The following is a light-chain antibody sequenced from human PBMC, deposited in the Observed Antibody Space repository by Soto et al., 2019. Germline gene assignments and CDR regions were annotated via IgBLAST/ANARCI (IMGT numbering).Light chain of an antibody. Sequence: EIVMTQSPVTLSVSPGEGATLSCRASQSISSSLAWYQQKPGQPPKLLIFGASTRATGIPARFSGSGSGTEFTLTITRLQIEDSAIYYGQHYGTWPPNLLTFGGGTKVEI. CDR2: GAS. J-gene: IGKJ4*02. V-gene: IGKV3-15*01. CDR1: QSISSS. CDR3: QHYGTWPPNLLT.